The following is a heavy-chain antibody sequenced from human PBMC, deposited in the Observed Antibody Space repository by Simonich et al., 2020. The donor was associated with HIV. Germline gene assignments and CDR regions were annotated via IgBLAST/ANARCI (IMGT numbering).Heavy chain of an antibody. CDR2: INPNRGGT. D-gene: IGHD2-15*01. J-gene: IGHJ4*02. CDR3: ARDACRGGTCSFDY. V-gene: IGHV1-2*02. CDR1: GYTFTGYY. Sequence: QVQLVQSGAEMKKPGASVKVSCKASGYTFTGYYMHWVRQAPGQGLEWMGWINPNRGGTNYAQKLQGRVTMTRDTSINTAYMEVSRLKSDDTAVYFCARDACRGGTCSFDYWGQGTLVTVSS.